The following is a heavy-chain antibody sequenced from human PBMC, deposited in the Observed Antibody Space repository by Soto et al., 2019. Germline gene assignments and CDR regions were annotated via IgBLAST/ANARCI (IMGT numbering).Heavy chain of an antibody. CDR2: MNPNSGNT. Sequence: ASVKVSCKASGYTFTSYDINWVRQATGQGLEWMGWMNPNSGNTGYAQKFQGRVTMTRNTSISTAYMELSSLRSEDTAVYYCARTHRDLNWPQKDYMDVWGKGTTVTVSS. CDR1: GYTFTSYD. V-gene: IGHV1-8*01. D-gene: IGHD1-1*01. CDR3: ARTHRDLNWPQKDYMDV. J-gene: IGHJ6*03.